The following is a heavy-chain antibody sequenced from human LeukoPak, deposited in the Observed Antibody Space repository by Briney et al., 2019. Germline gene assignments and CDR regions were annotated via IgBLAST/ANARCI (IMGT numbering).Heavy chain of an antibody. D-gene: IGHD6-6*01. CDR2: IYHSGST. J-gene: IGHJ4*02. CDR1: GYSISSGYY. Sequence: PSETLSLTCTVSGYSISSGYYWAWIRPPPRKGLEWIGSIYHSGSTYYNPSLQSRVTMSVDTSKNQFSLKLSSVTAADTAVYYCARLYTSSSVTGDYWGQGALVTVSS. V-gene: IGHV4-38-2*02. CDR3: ARLYTSSSVTGDY.